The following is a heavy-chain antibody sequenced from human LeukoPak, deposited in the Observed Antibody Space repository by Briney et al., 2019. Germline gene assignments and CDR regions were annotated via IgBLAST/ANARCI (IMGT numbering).Heavy chain of an antibody. CDR3: ARDRTESSSSGWSYYYYYGMDV. CDR2: IKQDGSEK. V-gene: IGHV3-7*01. CDR1: GFTFSSYW. D-gene: IGHD6-19*01. Sequence: GGSLRLSCAASGFTFSSYWMSWVRQAPGKGLEWVANIKQDGSEKYYVDSVKGRFTISRDNAKDSLYLQMNSLRAEDTAVYYCARDRTESSSSGWSYYYYYGMDVWGQGTTVTVSS. J-gene: IGHJ6*02.